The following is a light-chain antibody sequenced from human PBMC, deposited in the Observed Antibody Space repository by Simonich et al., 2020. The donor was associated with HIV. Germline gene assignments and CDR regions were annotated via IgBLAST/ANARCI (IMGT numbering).Light chain of an antibody. CDR1: QGISNS. CDR3: QQYYSTPPWT. J-gene: IGKJ1*01. Sequence: DIVMTQSPDSLSASVGDRVTITCRASQGISNSLAWYQQKPGKAPKLLLYAASRLESGVPFRFSGSGSGTDYTLTISNLQPEDFATYYCQQYYSTPPWTFGQGTKVEIK. CDR2: AAS. V-gene: IGKV1-NL1*01.